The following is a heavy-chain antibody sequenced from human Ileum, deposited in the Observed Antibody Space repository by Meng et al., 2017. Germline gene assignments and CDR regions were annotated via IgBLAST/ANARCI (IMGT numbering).Heavy chain of an antibody. D-gene: IGHD2-21*01. J-gene: IGHJ4*02. CDR1: GGSISSGTW. CDR3: AKNGAYCLES. V-gene: IGHV4-4*02. CDR2: FHPGSGA. Sequence: QVQRQESGPGLVKPSGTLSLTCAVSGGSISSGTWWSWVRQPPGKGLQWIGEFHPGSGATYNPSLKARVTISVDTSMQQFSLQLTSVTAADTAVYYCAKNGAYCLESWGQGTLVTVSS.